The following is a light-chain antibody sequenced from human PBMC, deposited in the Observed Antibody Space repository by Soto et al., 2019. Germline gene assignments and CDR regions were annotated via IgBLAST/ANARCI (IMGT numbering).Light chain of an antibody. CDR2: KAS. CDR3: QHYNSYSEA. V-gene: IGKV1-5*03. J-gene: IGKJ1*01. CDR1: QTISSW. Sequence: DVQMTQPPSTLSASKGEIVTITFRSSQTISSWLAWYQQKPGKAPKLLIYKASTLKSGVPSRFSGSGSGTEFTLTISSLQPDDFATYYCQHYNSYSEAFGQGTKVDIK.